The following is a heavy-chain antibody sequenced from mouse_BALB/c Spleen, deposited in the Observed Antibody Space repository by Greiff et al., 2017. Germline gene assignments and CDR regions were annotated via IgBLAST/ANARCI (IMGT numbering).Heavy chain of an antibody. V-gene: IGHV3-6*02. D-gene: IGHD1-1*01. CDR2: ISYDGSN. J-gene: IGHJ1*01. CDR1: GYSITSGYY. CDR3: ARGGVVARYWYFDV. Sequence: EVKLVESGPGLVKPSQSLSLTCSVTGYSITSGYYWNWIRQFPGNKLEWMGYISYDGSNNYNPSLKNRISITRDTSKNQFFLKLNSVTTEDTATYYCARGGVVARYWYFDVWGAGTTVTVSS.